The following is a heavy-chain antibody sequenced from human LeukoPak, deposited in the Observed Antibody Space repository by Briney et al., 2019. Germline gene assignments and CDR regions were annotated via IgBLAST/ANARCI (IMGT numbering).Heavy chain of an antibody. V-gene: IGHV1-18*01. CDR2: ISTYNGNT. CDR3: ARRYCSGGSCLGDY. Sequence: GASVKVSSKASGYTFTSHGISWVRQAPGQGLEWMGWISTYNGNTNYAQKLQGRVSMTTDTSTSTAYMELRSLRSDDTAVYYCARRYCSGGSCLGDYWGQGTLVTVSS. J-gene: IGHJ4*02. CDR1: GYTFTSHG. D-gene: IGHD2-15*01.